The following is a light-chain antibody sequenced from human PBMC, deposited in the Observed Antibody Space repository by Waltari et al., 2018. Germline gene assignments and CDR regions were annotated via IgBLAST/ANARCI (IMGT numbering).Light chain of an antibody. CDR2: AAS. CDR3: QQYYSYPQA. J-gene: IGKJ1*01. V-gene: IGKV1-8*01. Sequence: AIRMTQSPSSFSASTGDRVTITCRASQGISSYLAWYQQKPWKAPKLLISAASTLQSGVPSRFSGSGSGTDFTLTISCLQSEDFATYYCQQYYSYPQAFGQGTKVEIK. CDR1: QGISSY.